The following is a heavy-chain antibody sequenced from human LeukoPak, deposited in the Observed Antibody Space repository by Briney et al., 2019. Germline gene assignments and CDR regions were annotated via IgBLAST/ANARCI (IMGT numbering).Heavy chain of an antibody. Sequence: PSETLSLTCTVSGDSISSSSYYWGWIRQPPGKGLEWIGSIYYSGSTYYNPSLKSRVTISVDTSKNQFSLKLSSVTAADTAVYFCARVYYGRTYDYWYFDLWGRGTLVTVSS. CDR1: GDSISSSSYY. CDR3: ARVYYGRTYDYWYFDL. CDR2: IYYSGST. D-gene: IGHD3-10*01. V-gene: IGHV4-39*07. J-gene: IGHJ2*01.